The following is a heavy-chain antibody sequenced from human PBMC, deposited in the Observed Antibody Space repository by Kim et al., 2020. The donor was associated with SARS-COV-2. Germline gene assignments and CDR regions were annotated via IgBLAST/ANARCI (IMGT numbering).Heavy chain of an antibody. V-gene: IGHV6-1*01. Sequence: SQTLSLTCAISGDSVSSNSAAWNWIMQSPSRGLEWLGRTYYRSKWYNDYAVSVKSRITINPDTSKNQFSLQLNSVTPEDTAVYYCARGYCSSTSCYRPYYGMDVWGQGTTVTVSS. D-gene: IGHD2-2*01. CDR2: TYYRSKWYN. J-gene: IGHJ6*02. CDR3: ARGYCSSTSCYRPYYGMDV. CDR1: GDSVSSNSAA.